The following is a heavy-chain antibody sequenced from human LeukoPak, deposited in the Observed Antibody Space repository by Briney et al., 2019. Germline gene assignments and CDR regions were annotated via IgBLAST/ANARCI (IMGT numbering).Heavy chain of an antibody. V-gene: IGHV1-18*01. J-gene: IGHJ4*02. D-gene: IGHD2-15*01. Sequence: MGWISAYNGNTNYAQKLQGRVTMTTDTSTSTAYMELRSLRSDDTAVYYCARDFGSGGRIDYWGQGTLVTVSS. CDR2: ISAYNGNT. CDR3: ARDFGSGGRIDY.